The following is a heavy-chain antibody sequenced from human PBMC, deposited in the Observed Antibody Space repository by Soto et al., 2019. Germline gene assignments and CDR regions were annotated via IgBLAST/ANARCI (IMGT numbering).Heavy chain of an antibody. CDR2: INHSGST. V-gene: IGHV4-34*01. D-gene: IGHD3-10*01. J-gene: IGHJ5*02. Sequence: QVQLQQWGAGLLKPSETLSLTCAVYGGSFSGYYWSWIRQPPGKGLEWIGEINHSGSTNYNPSLKSRVTISVDTSKNQFALKLSSVTAADTAVYYCARRRWFGPLGWFAPWGQGTLVTVSS. CDR1: GGSFSGYY. CDR3: ARRRWFGPLGWFAP.